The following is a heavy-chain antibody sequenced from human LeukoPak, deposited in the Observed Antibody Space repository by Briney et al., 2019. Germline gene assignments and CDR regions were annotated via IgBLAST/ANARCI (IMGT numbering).Heavy chain of an antibody. CDR1: GYTFTSYG. CDR3: ARPLEGYCSSTSCYGPNWFDP. CDR2: ISAYNGNT. V-gene: IGHV1-18*01. D-gene: IGHD2-2*01. J-gene: IGHJ5*02. Sequence: GASVKVSCKASGYTFTSYGISWVRQAPGQGLEWMGWISAYNGNTNYAQKLQGRVTMTTDTSTSKAYMELRSLRSDDTAVYYCARPLEGYCSSTSCYGPNWFDPWGQGTLVTVSS.